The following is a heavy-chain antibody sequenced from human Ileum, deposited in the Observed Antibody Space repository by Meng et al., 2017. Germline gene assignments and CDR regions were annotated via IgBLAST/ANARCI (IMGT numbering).Heavy chain of an antibody. CDR2: IKNSGST. V-gene: IGHV4-34*01. D-gene: IGHD3-16*01. Sequence: GEPNRGGAGLCEPPATLALPGAVDGGACRGDNGGGARPPPGKGLGWIWEIKNSGSTNYNPSLKSRVTISVDTSKNHYSLKLSSVTSADTAVYYCARGGGRYGPDFDYWGQGTLVTVSS. CDR3: ARGGGRYGPDFDY. CDR1: GGACRGDN. J-gene: IGHJ4*02.